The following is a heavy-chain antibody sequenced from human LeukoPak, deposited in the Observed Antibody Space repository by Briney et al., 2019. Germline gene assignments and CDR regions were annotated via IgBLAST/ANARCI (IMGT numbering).Heavy chain of an antibody. CDR1: GGSFSGYY. V-gene: IGHV4-34*01. CDR2: INHSGST. Sequence: SETLSLTCAVYGGSFSGYYWSWIRQPPGKGLVWIGEINHSGSTNYNPSLKSRVTISVDTSKNQFSLKLSSVTAADTAVYYCARGLYHKAFRAFRYWGQGTLVTVSS. D-gene: IGHD2-2*02. J-gene: IGHJ4*02. CDR3: ARGLYHKAFRAFRY.